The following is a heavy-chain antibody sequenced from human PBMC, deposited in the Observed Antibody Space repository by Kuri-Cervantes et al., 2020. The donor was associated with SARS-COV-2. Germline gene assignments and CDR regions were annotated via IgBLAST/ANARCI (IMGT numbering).Heavy chain of an antibody. D-gene: IGHD6-13*01. CDR2: IWYDGSNK. J-gene: IGHJ2*01. CDR3: ARGSFASSSWQDWYFDL. CDR1: GVTFSLYA. V-gene: IGHV3-33*08. Sequence: GGSLRLSCADSGVTFSLYAMHWVRQAPGKGLEWMAVIWYDGSNKYYADSVKGRFTISRDNSKNALYLQMNSLRAEDTAVYYCARGSFASSSWQDWYFDLWGRGTLVTVSS.